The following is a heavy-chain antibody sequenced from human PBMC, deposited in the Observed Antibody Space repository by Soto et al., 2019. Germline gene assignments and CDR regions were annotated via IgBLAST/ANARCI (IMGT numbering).Heavy chain of an antibody. Sequence: QVQLQESGPGLVKTSQTLSLPCIVSGGSISSGGYYWSCIRQHPGKALEWIGYIYYSASTYYNPSPKSRVTVSVHTSKNQFSLKLSSVTAADTAVYYCVISSQSTVTTVDYWGQGSLVTVSS. CDR1: GGSISSGGYY. V-gene: IGHV4-31*03. J-gene: IGHJ4*02. CDR2: IYYSAST. D-gene: IGHD4-17*01. CDR3: VISSQSTVTTVDY.